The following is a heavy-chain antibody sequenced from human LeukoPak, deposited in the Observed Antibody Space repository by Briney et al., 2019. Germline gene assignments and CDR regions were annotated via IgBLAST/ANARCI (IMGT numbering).Heavy chain of an antibody. Sequence: SETLSLTCAVYGGSFNGYYWSWIRQPPGKGLEWIGEINHSGSTNYNPSLKSRVTISVDTSKHQFSMKLRSVTAADTAVYSCARGLGRWLPVALDYWGQGTMVTVSS. CDR3: ARGLGRWLPVALDY. V-gene: IGHV4-34*01. CDR2: INHSGST. D-gene: IGHD5-18*01. J-gene: IGHJ4*02. CDR1: GGSFNGYY.